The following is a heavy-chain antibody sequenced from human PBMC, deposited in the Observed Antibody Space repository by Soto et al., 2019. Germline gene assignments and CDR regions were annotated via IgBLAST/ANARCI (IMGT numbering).Heavy chain of an antibody. D-gene: IGHD3-10*01. CDR1: GFTFSNYA. CDR3: ARDSDSETYYHYDMDV. V-gene: IGHV3-30-3*01. J-gene: IGHJ6*02. Sequence: QVQLVESGGGVVQPGRSLRLSCAASGFTFSNYAMHWVRQAPGKGLEWVAVMSYDGSNKYYADSVKGRFTISRDNSKKTLYLQMNNLRGEDTAVYHCARDSDSETYYHYDMDVWGQGTTVTVSS. CDR2: MSYDGSNK.